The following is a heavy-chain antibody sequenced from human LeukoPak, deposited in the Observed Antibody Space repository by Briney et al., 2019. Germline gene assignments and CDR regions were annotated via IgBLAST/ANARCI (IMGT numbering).Heavy chain of an antibody. CDR2: IYTSGST. CDR3: ASFGEAVIAFDI. V-gene: IGHV4-4*07. CDR1: GDSISTYY. J-gene: IGHJ3*02. D-gene: IGHD3-10*01. Sequence: SETLSLTCTVSGDSISTYYWSWIRQPAGKGLEWIGRIYTSGSTNYNPSLKSRVTISVDKSKNQFSLKLSSVTAADTAVYYCASFGEAVIAFDIWGQGTMVTVSS.